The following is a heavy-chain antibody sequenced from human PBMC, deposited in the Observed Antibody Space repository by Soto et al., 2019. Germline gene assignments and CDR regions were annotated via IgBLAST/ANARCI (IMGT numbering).Heavy chain of an antibody. V-gene: IGHV4-4*02. CDR3: ARDSRYCTDGSCSIMRDAFDV. J-gene: IGHJ3*01. D-gene: IGHD2-15*01. Sequence: QAQLQESGPGLVRPSGTLSLTCTVSRFSVTNNKYWNWVRQSPVKALEWIGEIYHSGATYYNPCLSGRASISMDKSKNQISLNLTSVTAADTAVYYCARDSRYCTDGSCSIMRDAFDVWGQGTLVTVSS. CDR2: IYHSGAT. CDR1: RFSVTNNKY.